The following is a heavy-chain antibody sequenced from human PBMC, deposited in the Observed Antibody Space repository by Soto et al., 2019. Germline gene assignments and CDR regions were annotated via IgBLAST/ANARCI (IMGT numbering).Heavy chain of an antibody. CDR3: ARWWYGDY. Sequence: QVHLVQSGAEVKKPGASVKVSCKGSGYAFTTYGITWVRQAPGQGLEWMGWISAHNGNTNYAQKLQGKVTVTRDTSTSTAYMELWGLASDDTAVYYCARWWYGDYWGQGALVTVSS. CDR2: ISAHNGNT. J-gene: IGHJ4*02. D-gene: IGHD2-15*01. V-gene: IGHV1-18*01. CDR1: GYAFTTYG.